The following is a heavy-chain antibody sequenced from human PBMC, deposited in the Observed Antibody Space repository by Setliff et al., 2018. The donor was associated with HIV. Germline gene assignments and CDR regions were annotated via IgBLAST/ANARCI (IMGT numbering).Heavy chain of an antibody. CDR1: GYTFTSYG. CDR2: ISPKYGGT. J-gene: IGHJ4*02. V-gene: IGHV1-2*02. CDR3: ARDTSSSY. D-gene: IGHD2-2*01. Sequence: ASVKVSCKASGYTFTSYGLNWVRQAPGHGFQWMGWISPKYGGTNYAQNFQGRVTMTRDTSISTAYMELSSLGSGDTAVYFCARDTSSSYWGQGTPVTVSS.